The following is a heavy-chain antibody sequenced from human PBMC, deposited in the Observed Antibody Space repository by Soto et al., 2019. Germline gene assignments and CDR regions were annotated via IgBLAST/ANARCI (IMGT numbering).Heavy chain of an antibody. CDR3: ARVRGYYDSSGFDY. CDR2: TSGAGGSTR. J-gene: IGHJ4*02. CDR1: GFTFSDYY. D-gene: IGHD3-22*01. V-gene: IGHV3-11*01. Sequence: GSLRLSCAASGFTFSDYYLSCIRQAPGTALEWVSYTSGAGGSTRSYADSAKGRFTISRDNAQNSLYLQMNSLRAEDTAVYYCARVRGYYDSSGFDYWRRAGVVNVSS.